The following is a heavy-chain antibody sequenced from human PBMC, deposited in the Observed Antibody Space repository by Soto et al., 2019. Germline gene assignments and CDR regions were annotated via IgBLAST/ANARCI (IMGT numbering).Heavy chain of an antibody. V-gene: IGHV4-30-2*06. Sequence: PSETLSLTCTVSGGSVTSDEDYWTWIRQSPGKGLEWIGYTYHSGSTYYNPSLKSRVTISVDRSKNQFSLKLSSVTAADTAVYYCARVPVAAYNWFDPWGQGTLVTVSS. CDR2: TYHSGST. D-gene: IGHD6-6*01. CDR3: ARVPVAAYNWFDP. J-gene: IGHJ5*02. CDR1: GGSVTSDEDY.